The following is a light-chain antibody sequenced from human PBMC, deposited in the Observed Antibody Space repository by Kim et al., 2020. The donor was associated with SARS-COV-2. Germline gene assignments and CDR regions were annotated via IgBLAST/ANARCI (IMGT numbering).Light chain of an antibody. CDR1: QSISKW. V-gene: IGKV1-5*03. J-gene: IGKJ2*01. CDR3: QQYSSYPS. Sequence: SAFGGDRVTITCRASQSISKWLALYQQKPRKAPKLLIYKASSLEGGVPSRFSGSGSGTEFTLTITSLQPDDFASYYCQQYSSYPSFGQGTTLEI. CDR2: KAS.